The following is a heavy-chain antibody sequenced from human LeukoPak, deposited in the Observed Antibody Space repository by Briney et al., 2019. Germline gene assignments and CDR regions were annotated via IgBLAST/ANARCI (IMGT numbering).Heavy chain of an antibody. J-gene: IGHJ5*02. CDR1: GFAFSDFS. Sequence: PGGSLRLTCEASGFAFSDFSLNWVRQATGKGLEWISYISSNSATMEYADSVKGRFTISRDNAKNSVFLQMNSLRPEDTGVYYCASVPRITTFTVVTRRNWLDPWGQGTLVTVSS. V-gene: IGHV3-48*04. CDR3: ASVPRITTFTVVTRRNWLDP. CDR2: ISSNSATM. D-gene: IGHD3-3*01.